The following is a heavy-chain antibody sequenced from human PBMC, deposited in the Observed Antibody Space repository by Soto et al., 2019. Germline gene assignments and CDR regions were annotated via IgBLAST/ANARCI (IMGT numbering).Heavy chain of an antibody. D-gene: IGHD3-10*01. V-gene: IGHV2-5*02. J-gene: IGHJ4*02. Sequence: QITLKESGPTLVKPTQTRTLTCTFSGFSLRTSGVGVGWIRQPPGKALEWLALIYWDDGKRYSPSLKSRLTITKDTYKNQVVLRMTNMDPVDTATYYCARLIRGGCYFDYWGQGTLVTVSS. CDR2: IYWDDGK. CDR1: GFSLRTSGVG. CDR3: ARLIRGGCYFDY.